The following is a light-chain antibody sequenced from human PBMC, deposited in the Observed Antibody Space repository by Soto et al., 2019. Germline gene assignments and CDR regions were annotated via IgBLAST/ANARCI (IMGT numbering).Light chain of an antibody. CDR3: QQFYDLPIT. J-gene: IGKJ5*01. CDR1: QSINTY. CDR2: DAS. Sequence: IQLTQFPSSLSASVGDRVAITCRTSQSINTYLNWYQQKPGKAPKVLIYDASKLQTGVPSRFSGRGSGKDFTFTISSLQPDDSGTYYCQQFYDLPITFGQGTLLEIK. V-gene: IGKV1-33*01.